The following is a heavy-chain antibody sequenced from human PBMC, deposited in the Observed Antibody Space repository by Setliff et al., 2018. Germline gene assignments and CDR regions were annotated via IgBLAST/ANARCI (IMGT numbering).Heavy chain of an antibody. CDR2: IYYTGST. Sequence: SETLSLTCTVSGYSISSGYYWGWIRQPPGKGLEWIASIYYTGSTYYNPSLKSRVTLSINRSNNQVSLKLRSVTAADTAVYYCARSTYYSTWHYFDHWGQGILVTVSS. CDR1: GYSISSGYY. D-gene: IGHD3-16*01. CDR3: ARSTYYSTWHYFDH. J-gene: IGHJ4*02. V-gene: IGHV4-38-2*02.